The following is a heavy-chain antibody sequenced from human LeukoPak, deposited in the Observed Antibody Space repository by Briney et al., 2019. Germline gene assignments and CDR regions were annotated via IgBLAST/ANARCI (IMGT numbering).Heavy chain of an antibody. D-gene: IGHD2-15*01. Sequence: GGSLRLYCAASGFTLSNAWMSWVRQAPGKGLDWVGRIKSKTDGGTTDYAAPVKGRFTISRDDSKNTLYLQMNSLKTEDTAVYYCTTGYCSGGSCYSLGVYWGQGTLVTVSS. CDR3: TTGYCSGGSCYSLGVY. J-gene: IGHJ4*02. CDR1: GFTLSNAW. CDR2: IKSKTDGGTT. V-gene: IGHV3-15*01.